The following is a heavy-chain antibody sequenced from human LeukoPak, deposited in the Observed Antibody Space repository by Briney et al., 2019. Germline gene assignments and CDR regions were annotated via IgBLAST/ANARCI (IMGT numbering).Heavy chain of an antibody. J-gene: IGHJ4*02. Sequence: ASVKVSCKASGYTVTSYGISWVRQAPGQGLEWMGWISAYNGNTNYAQKLQGRVTMTTDTSTSTAYMELRSLRSDDTAVYYCARDLSYDSSGYYVDYWGQGTLVTVSS. V-gene: IGHV1-18*01. D-gene: IGHD3-22*01. CDR3: ARDLSYDSSGYYVDY. CDR2: ISAYNGNT. CDR1: GYTVTSYG.